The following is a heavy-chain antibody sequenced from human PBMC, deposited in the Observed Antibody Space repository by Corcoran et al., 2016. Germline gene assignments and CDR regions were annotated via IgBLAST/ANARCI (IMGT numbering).Heavy chain of an antibody. CDR3: ARGIIGAGTTGFDP. J-gene: IGHJ5*02. V-gene: IGHV4-31*03. CDR1: GGSISSGGYY. Sequence: QVQLQESGPGLVKPSQTLSLTCTVSGGSISSGGYYWSWIRQHPGKGLEWIGYIYYSGGTYYNPSLKSRVTISVDTSKNQFSLKLSPVTAADTAVYYCARGIIGAGTTGFDPWGQGTLVTVSS. CDR2: IYYSGGT. D-gene: IGHD1-7*01.